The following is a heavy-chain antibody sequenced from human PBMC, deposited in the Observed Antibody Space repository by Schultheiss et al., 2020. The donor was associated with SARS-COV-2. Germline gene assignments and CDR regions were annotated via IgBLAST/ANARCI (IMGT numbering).Heavy chain of an antibody. V-gene: IGHV3-7*01. D-gene: IGHD6-19*01. J-gene: IGHJ4*02. CDR1: GFTFSSYW. CDR2: IKQDGSEK. CDR3: ASTTQDSSGWYGAN. Sequence: GGSLRLSCAASGFTFSSYWMSWVRQAPGKGLEWVANIKQDGSEKYYVDSVKGRFTISRDNSKNTLYLQMGSLRAEDMAVYYCASTTQDSSGWYGANWGQGTLVTVSS.